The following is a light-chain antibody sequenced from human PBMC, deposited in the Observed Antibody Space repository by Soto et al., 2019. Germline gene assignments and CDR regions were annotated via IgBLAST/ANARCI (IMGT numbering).Light chain of an antibody. Sequence: EIVMTQSPATLSVSPGERATLSCRASQSVGSNLAWYQQKPGQAPRLLIYGASTRATGIPARFSGSGSGTEFTLTISRLQAEDFAIYFCQQYKNWPPDRTVGRGTKVELK. CDR1: QSVGSN. CDR2: GAS. V-gene: IGKV3-15*01. J-gene: IGKJ4*02. CDR3: QQYKNWPPDRT.